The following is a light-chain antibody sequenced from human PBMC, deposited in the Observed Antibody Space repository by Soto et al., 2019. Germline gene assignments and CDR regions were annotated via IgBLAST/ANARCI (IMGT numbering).Light chain of an antibody. V-gene: IGLV1-44*01. CDR3: AAWDDNLNGPL. CDR2: SDD. J-gene: IGLJ3*02. Sequence: QSALTRAPSLSGTPGQRVTISCSGSNSNIGRYSVNWYQHFPGTAPKILIYSDDERPSGVPDRFSGSKSGTSASLAISGHQPEDEAEYYCAAWDDNLNGPLFGGGTKVTVL. CDR1: NSNIGRYS.